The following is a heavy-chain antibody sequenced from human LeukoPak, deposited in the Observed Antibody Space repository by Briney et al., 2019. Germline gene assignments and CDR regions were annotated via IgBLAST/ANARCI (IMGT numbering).Heavy chain of an antibody. V-gene: IGHV1-46*01. J-gene: IGHJ4*02. D-gene: IGHD2-15*01. CDR3: APLGGYCSGGSCDVEYYFDY. CDR2: INPTGGST. Sequence: ASVKVSCKASGYTFTSYYMHWVRQAPGQGLEWMGLINPTGGSTGYAQKFQGRVTMTRDMSTSTDYMELSRLRSDDTAVYYCAPLGGYCSGGSCDVEYYFDYWGQGTLVTVSS. CDR1: GYTFTSYY.